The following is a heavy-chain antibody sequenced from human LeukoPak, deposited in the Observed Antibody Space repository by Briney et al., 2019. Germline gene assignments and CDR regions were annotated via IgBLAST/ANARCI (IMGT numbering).Heavy chain of an antibody. D-gene: IGHD3-22*01. Sequence: GGSLRLSCAASGFTFSRYGMHWVRQAPGKGLEWVAVISFDGTNKYYADSVKGRFSISRDNSKNTLYLQMNSLRADDTAVYYCAKDNYYDSSDPWGWGQGTLVTVSS. CDR2: ISFDGTNK. CDR3: AKDNYYDSSDPWG. CDR1: GFTFSRYG. J-gene: IGHJ4*02. V-gene: IGHV3-30*18.